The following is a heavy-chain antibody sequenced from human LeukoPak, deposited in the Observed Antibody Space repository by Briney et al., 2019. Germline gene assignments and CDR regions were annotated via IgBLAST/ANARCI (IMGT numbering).Heavy chain of an antibody. Sequence: GGSLRLSCAASGFTFSSYAMSWVRQAPGKGLEWVSAISGSGGRIYYGASVKGRFTISRDNSKNTLNLQMNSLRAEDTAVYYCATSKYSGSYWGQGTQVTVSS. J-gene: IGHJ4*02. CDR2: ISGSGGRI. V-gene: IGHV3-23*01. CDR3: ATSKYSGSY. CDR1: GFTFSSYA. D-gene: IGHD1-26*01.